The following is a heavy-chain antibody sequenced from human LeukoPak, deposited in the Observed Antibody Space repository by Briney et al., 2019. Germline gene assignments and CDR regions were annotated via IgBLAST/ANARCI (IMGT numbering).Heavy chain of an antibody. D-gene: IGHD2-2*01. V-gene: IGHV4-30-4*08. CDR1: GDSISSGDYY. CDR3: ARDRRLVVPTLRYFDY. Sequence: SETLSLTCTVSGDSISSGDYYWSWIRQPPGKGLEWIGYIYYNGSTYYNPSLKSRVIISVDTSKNQFSLKLSSVTAADTAVYYCARDRRLVVPTLRYFDYWGQGTLVTVSS. CDR2: IYYNGST. J-gene: IGHJ4*02.